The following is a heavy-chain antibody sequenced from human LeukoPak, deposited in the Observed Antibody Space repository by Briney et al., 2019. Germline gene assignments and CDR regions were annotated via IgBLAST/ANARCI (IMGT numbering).Heavy chain of an antibody. V-gene: IGHV4-4*07. CDR2: IYTSGST. J-gene: IGHJ6*04. D-gene: IGHD3-9*01. Sequence: SETLSLTCTVSGGSISSYYWSWIRQPAGKGLEWIGRIYTSGSTNYNPSLKSRVTMSVDTSKNQFSLKLSSVTAADTAVYYCAREEGLGYFDFIYGMDVWGKGTTVTVSS. CDR1: GGSISSYY. CDR3: AREEGLGYFDFIYGMDV.